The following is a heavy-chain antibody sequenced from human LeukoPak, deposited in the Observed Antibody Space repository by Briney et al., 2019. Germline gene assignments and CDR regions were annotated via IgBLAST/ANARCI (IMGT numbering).Heavy chain of an antibody. J-gene: IGHJ6*02. Sequence: ASVKVSCKASEYTFTSYDINWVRQATGQGLEWVGWMNPNSGNTGSAQKFQGRVTLTSNISINTAYMELSSLRSEDTAVYYCARHIYCSGGRCSQRPYYYYGLDVWGQGTTVTVSS. CDR3: ARHIYCSGGRCSQRPYYYYGLDV. V-gene: IGHV1-8*01. CDR1: EYTFTSYD. D-gene: IGHD2-15*01. CDR2: MNPNSGNT.